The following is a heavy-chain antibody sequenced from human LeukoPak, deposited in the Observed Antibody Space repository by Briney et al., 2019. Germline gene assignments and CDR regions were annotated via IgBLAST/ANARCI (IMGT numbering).Heavy chain of an antibody. D-gene: IGHD2-15*01. CDR1: GGSISSNTYY. CDR3: ARHLGGSYYSPFDY. CDR2: FDYSGST. Sequence: SETLSLTCAVSGGSISSNTYYWGWIRQPPGKELERIGSFDYSGSTYYNPSLQSRVTIFEDTSKNQFSLKLTSVTAADTAVYYCARHLGGSYYSPFDYWGRGTLVTVSS. J-gene: IGHJ4*02. V-gene: IGHV4-39*01.